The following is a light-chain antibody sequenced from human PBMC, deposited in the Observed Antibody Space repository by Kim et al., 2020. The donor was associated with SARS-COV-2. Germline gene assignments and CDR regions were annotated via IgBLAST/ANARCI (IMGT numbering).Light chain of an antibody. Sequence: SYELTQPPSVSVSPGQTASITCSGDKWGDKYACWYQQKPGRSPVVVIYQDSKRPSGIPERFSGSNSGNTATLTISGTQPMDESDYYCQAWDSSTYVVFGGGTQLTVL. CDR1: KWGDKY. CDR3: QAWDSSTYVV. J-gene: IGLJ2*01. V-gene: IGLV3-1*01. CDR2: QDS.